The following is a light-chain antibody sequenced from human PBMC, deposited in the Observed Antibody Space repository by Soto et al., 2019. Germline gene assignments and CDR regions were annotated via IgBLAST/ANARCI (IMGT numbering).Light chain of an antibody. V-gene: IGKV1-5*03. CDR2: RAS. CDR1: QSIDDW. J-gene: IGKJ2*01. CDR3: QHSTNYSPYT. Sequence: DIQMTQSPSTLSASVGDRVTITCRASQSIDDWLAWYHQKPGKAPKLLIYRASSLETGVPSRFSGSGSGTEFTLTISSLQPDDSATYYCQHSTNYSPYTFGQGTRLEIK.